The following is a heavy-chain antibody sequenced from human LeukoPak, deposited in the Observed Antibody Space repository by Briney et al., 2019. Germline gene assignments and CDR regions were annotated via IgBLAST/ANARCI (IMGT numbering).Heavy chain of an antibody. CDR3: ARDDDWNYEDY. CDR2: ISGSSTYK. J-gene: IGHJ4*02. V-gene: IGHV3-21*01. D-gene: IGHD1-7*01. CDR1: GFDFSTYS. Sequence: GGSLRLSCEVSGFDFSTYSMNWVRQAPGKGLEWVSSISGSSTYKFYADSVKGRFTISRDNAKKSLYLQMNSLRAEDTAVYYCARDDDWNYEDYWGQGTLVTVSS.